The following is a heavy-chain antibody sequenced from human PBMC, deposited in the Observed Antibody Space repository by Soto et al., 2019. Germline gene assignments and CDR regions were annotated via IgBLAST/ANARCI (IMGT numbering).Heavy chain of an antibody. CDR1: GGTFSSYA. J-gene: IGHJ5*02. V-gene: IGHV1-69*13. CDR2: IIPIFGTA. D-gene: IGHD6-19*01. CDR3: ARDHGSVGWFDP. Sequence: SVKVSCKASGGTFSSYAISWVRQAPGQGLEWMGGIIPIFGTANYAQKFQGRVTITADESTSTAYMELSSLRSEDTAVYYCARDHGSVGWFDPWGQGTLVTVSS.